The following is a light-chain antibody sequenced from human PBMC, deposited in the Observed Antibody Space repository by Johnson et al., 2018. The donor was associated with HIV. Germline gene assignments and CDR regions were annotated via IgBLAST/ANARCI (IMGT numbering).Light chain of an antibody. CDR3: GTWDISLSGGV. Sequence: QSVLTQPPSVSAAPGQKVTISCSGSSSNIGNNYVSWYQQLPGTAPKLLIYDNNKRPSGIPDRFSGSKSGTSATLGITGLQTGDEADYYCGTWDISLSGGVFGTGTKVTVL. V-gene: IGLV1-51*01. CDR1: SSNIGNNY. CDR2: DNN. J-gene: IGLJ1*01.